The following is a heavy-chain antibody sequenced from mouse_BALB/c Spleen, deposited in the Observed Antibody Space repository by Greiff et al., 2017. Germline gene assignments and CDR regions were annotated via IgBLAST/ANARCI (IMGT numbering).Heavy chain of an antibody. Sequence: EVQLVESGGGLVKPGGSLKLSCAASGFTFSDYYMYWVRQTPEKRLEWVATISDGGSYTYYPDSVKGRFTISRDNAKNNLYLQMSSLKSEDTAIYYCARGDYVDAMDYWGQGTSVTVSS. D-gene: IGHD1-1*01. V-gene: IGHV5-4*02. J-gene: IGHJ4*01. CDR1: GFTFSDYY. CDR2: ISDGGSYT. CDR3: ARGDYVDAMDY.